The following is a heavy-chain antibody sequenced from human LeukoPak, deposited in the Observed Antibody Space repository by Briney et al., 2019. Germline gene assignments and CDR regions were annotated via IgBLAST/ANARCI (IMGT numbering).Heavy chain of an antibody. V-gene: IGHV3-33*08. J-gene: IGHJ4*02. CDR2: IWYDGSYK. D-gene: IGHD3-22*01. Sequence: GGSLRLSCAASAFTFSSYEMNWVRQAPGKGLEWVAVIWYDGSYKYYADSVKGRFTISRDNSKNTLYLQMNSLRAEDTAVYYCARDPTAYYDSSGYYLNTIDYWGQGTLVTVSS. CDR3: ARDPTAYYDSSGYYLNTIDY. CDR1: AFTFSSYE.